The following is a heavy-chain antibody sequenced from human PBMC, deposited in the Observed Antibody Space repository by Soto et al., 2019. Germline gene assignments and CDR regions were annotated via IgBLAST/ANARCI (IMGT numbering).Heavy chain of an antibody. Sequence: GSLRTYCAAPGFTCINYAMSWVRQAPGKGLEWVSAISGSGGSTYYADSVKGRFTISRDNSKNTLYLQMNSLRAEDTAVYYCAKEVSTGLFDPWGQGTLVTVSS. CDR2: ISGSGGST. J-gene: IGHJ5*02. CDR1: GFTCINYA. CDR3: AKEVSTGLFDP. V-gene: IGHV3-23*01.